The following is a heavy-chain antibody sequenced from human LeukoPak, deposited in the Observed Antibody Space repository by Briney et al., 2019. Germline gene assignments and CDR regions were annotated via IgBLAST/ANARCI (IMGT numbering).Heavy chain of an antibody. CDR1: GYTFTSYG. CDR3: ARDLGPSSGYYDYYYGMDV. Sequence: ASVKVSCKASGYTFTSYGISWVRQALGQGLEWMGWISAYNGNTNYAQKLQGRVTMTTDTSTSTAYMELRSLRSDDTAVYYCARDLGPSSGYYDYYYGMDVWGQGTTVTVSS. CDR2: ISAYNGNT. J-gene: IGHJ6*02. V-gene: IGHV1-18*01. D-gene: IGHD3-22*01.